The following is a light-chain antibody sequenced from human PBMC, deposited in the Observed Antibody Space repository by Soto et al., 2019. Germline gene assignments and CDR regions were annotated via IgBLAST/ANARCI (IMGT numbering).Light chain of an antibody. V-gene: IGKV1-13*02. CDR3: QHFKSFPIT. J-gene: IGKJ5*01. Sequence: AIQFTQSPSSLSASVGDRVTITCRASQGISTLLAWYQQKPGKAPKVLIYESSLLQSGVPSRFSGSGSGTDFTLTIGSLQPEDFATYYCQHFKSFPITFGQGTRLEI. CDR2: ESS. CDR1: QGISTL.